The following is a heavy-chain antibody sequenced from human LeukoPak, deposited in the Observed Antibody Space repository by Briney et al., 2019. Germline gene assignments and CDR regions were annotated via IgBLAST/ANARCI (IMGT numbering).Heavy chain of an antibody. CDR2: INPSGGST. V-gene: IGHV1-46*01. CDR1: GYTFTSYY. J-gene: IGHJ4*02. D-gene: IGHD3-16*02. CDR3: AKDLGLRVWGNYRPPAFDY. Sequence: ASVKVSCKASGYTFTSYYMHWVRQAPGQGLEWMGIINPSGGSTSYAQKFQGRVTMTRDMSTSTVYMELSSLRSEDTALYYCAKDLGLRVWGNYRPPAFDYWGQGTLVTVSS.